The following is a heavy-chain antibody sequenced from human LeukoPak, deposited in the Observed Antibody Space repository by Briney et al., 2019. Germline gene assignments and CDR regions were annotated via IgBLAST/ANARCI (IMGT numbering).Heavy chain of an antibody. V-gene: IGHV1-46*01. CDR3: ARESPAQDYYDSSAPRDDY. J-gene: IGHJ4*02. CDR1: GYTFTSYY. D-gene: IGHD3-22*01. Sequence: ASVKVSCKASGYTFTSYYMHWVRQAPGQGLEWMGIINPSGGSTSYAQKFQGRVTMTRDTSTSTAYMELRSLRSDDTAVYYCARESPAQDYYDSSAPRDDYWGQGTLVTVSS. CDR2: INPSGGST.